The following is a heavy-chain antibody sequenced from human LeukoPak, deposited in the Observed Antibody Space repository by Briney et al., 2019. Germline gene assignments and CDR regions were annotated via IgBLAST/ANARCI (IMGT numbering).Heavy chain of an antibody. CDR1: GGSISSYY. CDR3: ARGHYYDSSGYFGAHFDY. J-gene: IGHJ4*02. Sequence: SETLSLTCTVSGGSISSYYWSWIRQPPGKGLEWIGYIYYSGSTNYNPSLKSRVTISVDTSKNQFSLKLSSVTAADTAVYYCARGHYYDSSGYFGAHFDYWGQGTLVTVSS. D-gene: IGHD3-22*01. CDR2: IYYSGST. V-gene: IGHV4-59*08.